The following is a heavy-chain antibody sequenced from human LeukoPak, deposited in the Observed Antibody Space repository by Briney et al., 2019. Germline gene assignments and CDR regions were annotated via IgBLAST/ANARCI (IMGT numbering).Heavy chain of an antibody. CDR1: GYSFTRYW. V-gene: IGHV5-51*01. Sequence: GESLKISCKASGYSFTRYWIGWVRQMPGKGLEWMGIIYPGDSDTRYSPSFQGQVTISADRSISTAYLQGSSLKASDTAMYFCARRYDSSGYYYDYWGQGTLVTVSS. J-gene: IGHJ4*02. CDR2: IYPGDSDT. D-gene: IGHD3-22*01. CDR3: ARRYDSSGYYYDY.